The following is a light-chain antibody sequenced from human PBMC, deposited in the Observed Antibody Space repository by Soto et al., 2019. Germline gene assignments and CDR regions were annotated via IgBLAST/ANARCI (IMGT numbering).Light chain of an antibody. Sequence: EIVMTQSPATLSVSPGERATLSCRASQSVSSNLAWYQQRPGQPPRLLIYGSSTRATGIPARFSGSGSGTEFTLTISSLQSEDFAVYYCQQYYNWPPYTFGQGTKLEI. J-gene: IGKJ2*01. V-gene: IGKV3-15*01. CDR3: QQYYNWPPYT. CDR1: QSVSSN. CDR2: GSS.